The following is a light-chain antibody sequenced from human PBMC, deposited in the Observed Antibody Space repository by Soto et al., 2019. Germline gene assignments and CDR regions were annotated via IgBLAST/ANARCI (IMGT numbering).Light chain of an antibody. J-gene: IGKJ2*01. Sequence: EIVMTQSPATLSVSPGERATLSCRASQSVSSNLAWYQQKPGQAPRLLIYGASTRATGIPARFSGSGSGTAFALTISSLQSEDFAVYYCQQYNNWPPMYTFGQGTKVEIK. CDR3: QQYNNWPPMYT. CDR2: GAS. V-gene: IGKV3-15*01. CDR1: QSVSSN.